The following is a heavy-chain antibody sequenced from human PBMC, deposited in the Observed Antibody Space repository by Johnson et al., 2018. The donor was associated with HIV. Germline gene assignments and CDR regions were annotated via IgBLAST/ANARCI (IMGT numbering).Heavy chain of an antibody. J-gene: IGHJ3*02. CDR1: GFTVSSNY. CDR3: ARSPEGDAFDI. V-gene: IGHV3-66*02. CDR2: IYSGGST. Sequence: VQLVESGGGLVQPGGSLRLSCAASGFTVSSNYMSWVRQAPGKGLEWVSVIYSGGSTYYADPVKGRFTISRDNSKNTLYLQMTSLRAEDTAVYYCARSPEGDAFDIWGQGTMVTVSS.